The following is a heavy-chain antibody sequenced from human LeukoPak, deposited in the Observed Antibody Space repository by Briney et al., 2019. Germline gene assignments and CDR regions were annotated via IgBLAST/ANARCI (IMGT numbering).Heavy chain of an antibody. CDR3: AKEENSYRYQYDY. CDR2: ISYDGSNK. V-gene: IGHV3-30*18. J-gene: IGHJ4*02. Sequence: PGGSLRLSCAASGFAFSSYGMHWVRQAPGKGLEWVAIISYDGSNKYYADSVKGRFTISRDNSKNTLYLQMNGLRAEDTAVYYCAKEENSYRYQYDYWGQGTLVTVSS. CDR1: GFAFSSYG. D-gene: IGHD5-18*01.